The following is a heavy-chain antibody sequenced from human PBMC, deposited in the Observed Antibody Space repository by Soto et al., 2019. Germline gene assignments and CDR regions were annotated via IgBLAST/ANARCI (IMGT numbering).Heavy chain of an antibody. CDR1: GYTFTGYY. V-gene: IGHV1-2*02. CDR2: INPNSGGT. J-gene: IGHJ6*02. Sequence: GASVKVSCKASGYTFTGYYMHWVQQAPGQGLEWMGWINPNSGGTNYAQKFQGRVTMTRDTSISTAYMELSRLRSDDTAVYYCASPPGTAAAGDYYYYYGMDVWGQGTTVTVSS. D-gene: IGHD6-13*01. CDR3: ASPPGTAAAGDYYYYYGMDV.